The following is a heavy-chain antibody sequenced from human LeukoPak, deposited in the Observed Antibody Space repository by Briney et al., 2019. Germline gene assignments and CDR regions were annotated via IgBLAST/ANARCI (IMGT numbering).Heavy chain of an antibody. Sequence: GASVKVSCKASGGTFSSYAISWVRQAPGQGLEWMGWINPNSGGTNYAQKFQGRVTMTRDTSISTAYMELSRLRSDDTAVYYCARGGSGIENDYWGQGTLVTVSS. CDR2: INPNSGGT. CDR1: GGTFSSYA. CDR3: ARGGSGIENDY. J-gene: IGHJ4*02. V-gene: IGHV1-2*02. D-gene: IGHD2-15*01.